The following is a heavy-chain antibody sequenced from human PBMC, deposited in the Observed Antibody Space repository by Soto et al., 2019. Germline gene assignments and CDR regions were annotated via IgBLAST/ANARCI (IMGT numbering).Heavy chain of an antibody. V-gene: IGHV3-48*01. Sequence: EVQLVESGGGLVQPGGSLRLSCAASGFTFSSYSMNWVRQAPGKGLEWVSYISSSSSTIYYADSVKGRFTISRDNAKNSLYLQMNSLRAEDTALYYCARDDYGDYHDDFDIWGQGTMVTVSS. CDR3: ARDDYGDYHDDFDI. CDR1: GFTFSSYS. J-gene: IGHJ3*02. CDR2: ISSSSSTI. D-gene: IGHD4-17*01.